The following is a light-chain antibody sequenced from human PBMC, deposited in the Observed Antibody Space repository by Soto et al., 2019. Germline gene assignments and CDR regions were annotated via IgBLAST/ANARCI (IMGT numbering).Light chain of an antibody. CDR1: QSVSSNY. V-gene: IGKV3-20*01. J-gene: IGKJ1*01. Sequence: EIVLTQSPGTLSLSPGERATLYCRASQSVSSNYLTWYQQKPGQAHRLLIYGAYNRATGIQDRFSGSGSGTGFTLTIRRLEPEDFAVYYCKQYSSSLWTFGQGTKVDIK. CDR2: GAY. CDR3: KQYSSSLWT.